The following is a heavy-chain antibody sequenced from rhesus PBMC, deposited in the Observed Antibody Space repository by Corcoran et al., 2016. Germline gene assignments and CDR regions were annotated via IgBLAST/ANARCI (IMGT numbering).Heavy chain of an antibody. Sequence: EVQLVESGGGLVQPGGSLRLSCAASGFTFSSYDMSWVHQAPGEGLKWVSYSSDTGKTIYYADSVKGRFTRSRDNAKNSLSLQMSSLRAEDTAVYYCTRRDTAAGLDYWGQGVLVTVSS. CDR1: GFTFSSYD. CDR2: SSDTGKTI. J-gene: IGHJ4*01. V-gene: IGHV3-136*01. D-gene: IGHD6S26*01. CDR3: TRRDTAAGLDY.